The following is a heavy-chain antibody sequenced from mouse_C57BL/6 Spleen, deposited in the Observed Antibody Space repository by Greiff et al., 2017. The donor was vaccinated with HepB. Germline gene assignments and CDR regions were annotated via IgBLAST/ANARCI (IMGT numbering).Heavy chain of an antibody. CDR2: INPYNGGT. V-gene: IGHV1-19*01. Sequence: EVQLQQSGPVLVKPGASVKMSCKASGYTFTDYYMNWVKQSHGKSLEWIGVINPYNGGTSYNQKFTGKATLTVDKSSSTAYMELNSLTSEDSAVYYGARGDYYGTGFAYWGQGTLVTVSA. J-gene: IGHJ3*01. CDR1: GYTFTDYY. CDR3: ARGDYYGTGFAY. D-gene: IGHD1-1*01.